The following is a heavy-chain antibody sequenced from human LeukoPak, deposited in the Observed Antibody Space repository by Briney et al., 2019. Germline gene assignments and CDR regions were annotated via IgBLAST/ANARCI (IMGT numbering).Heavy chain of an antibody. Sequence: SETLSLTCTVSGASISTNGYYWGWIRQPPGKEREWIGHIYYSGSTNYNPSLKSRVTISVDTSKNQFSLKLSSVTAADADVYYCARGLRYLDWLSPGGHGAFDIWGQGTMVSVSS. J-gene: IGHJ3*02. CDR3: ARGLRYLDWLSPGGHGAFDI. V-gene: IGHV4-61*08. CDR2: IYYSGST. D-gene: IGHD3-9*01. CDR1: GASISTNGYY.